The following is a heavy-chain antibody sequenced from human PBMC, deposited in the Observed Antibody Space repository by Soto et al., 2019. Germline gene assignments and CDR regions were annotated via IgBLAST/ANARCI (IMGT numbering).Heavy chain of an antibody. CDR2: IYYSGIT. J-gene: IGHJ4*02. V-gene: IGHV4-59*08. D-gene: IGHD4-17*01. CDR1: GGSFSGYY. CDR3: ARRYGALFDY. Sequence: SETLSLTCAVYGGSFSGYYWSWIRQPPGKGLEWIGYIYYSGITDYNPSLKSRVTISVDTSKSQFSLKLSSVTAADTAVYYCARRYGALFDYWGQGTLVTVSS.